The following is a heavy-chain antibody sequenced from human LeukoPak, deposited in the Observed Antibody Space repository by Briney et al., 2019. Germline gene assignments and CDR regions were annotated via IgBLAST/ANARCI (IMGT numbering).Heavy chain of an antibody. D-gene: IGHD2-2*02. J-gene: IGHJ5*02. CDR3: ARGRATLSCSSTSCYTGNWFDP. CDR1: GGSFSGYY. V-gene: IGHV4-34*01. Sequence: PSETLSLTCAVYGGSFSGYYWSWTRQPPGKGLEWIGEINHSGSTNYNPSLKSRVTISVDTSKNQFSLKLSSVTAADTAVYYCARGRATLSCSSTSCYTGNWFDPWGQGTLVTVSS. CDR2: INHSGST.